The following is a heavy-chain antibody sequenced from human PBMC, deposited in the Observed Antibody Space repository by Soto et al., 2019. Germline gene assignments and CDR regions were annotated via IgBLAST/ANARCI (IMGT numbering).Heavy chain of an antibody. CDR1: GYSISSGYY. CDR2: IYHSGST. Sequence: PSETLSLTCAVSGYSISSGYYWGWIRQPPGKGLEWIGSIYHSGSTYYNPSLKSRVTISVDTSKNQFSLKLSSVTAADTAVYYCARDRRGQWFGELLGWFDPWGQGTLVTVSS. D-gene: IGHD3-10*01. V-gene: IGHV4-38-2*02. CDR3: ARDRRGQWFGELLGWFDP. J-gene: IGHJ5*02.